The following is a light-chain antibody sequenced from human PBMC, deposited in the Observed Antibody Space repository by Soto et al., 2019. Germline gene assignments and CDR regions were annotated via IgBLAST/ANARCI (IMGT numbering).Light chain of an antibody. CDR3: QQSYSTPFT. CDR2: AAT. CDR1: QSISSY. Sequence: DIQMTQSPSSLSTSVGDRVTITCRASQSISSYLNWYQQKQGKAPKLLIYAATSLQSGVPSRFSGRGSGTDFTLTISSLQPEDFATYYGQQSYSTPFTFGPGTKVDIK. V-gene: IGKV1-39*01. J-gene: IGKJ3*01.